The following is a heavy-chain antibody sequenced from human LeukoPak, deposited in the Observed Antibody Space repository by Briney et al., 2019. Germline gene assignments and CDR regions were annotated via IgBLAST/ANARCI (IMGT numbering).Heavy chain of an antibody. CDR2: ISGSGGNT. CDR3: ARDYYDSSGYFTLIDY. Sequence: GSLRLSCAASGFTFRSCAMSWVRQAPGKGLEWVSTISGSGGNTYYADSVKGRFTISRDNSKNTLYLQMTSLRAEDTAVYYCARDYYDSSGYFTLIDYRGQGTLVTVSS. CDR1: GFTFRSCA. D-gene: IGHD3-22*01. V-gene: IGHV3-23*01. J-gene: IGHJ4*02.